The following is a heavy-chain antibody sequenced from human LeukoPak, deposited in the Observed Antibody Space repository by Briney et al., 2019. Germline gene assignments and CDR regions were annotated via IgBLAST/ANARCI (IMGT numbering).Heavy chain of an antibody. V-gene: IGHV4-34*01. CDR1: GGSFSGYY. J-gene: IGHJ4*02. CDR3: ARGRGSGYCSSISCSRRFDY. D-gene: IGHD2-2*03. CDR2: INHSGST. Sequence: SETLSLTCAVYGGSFSGYYWSWIRQPPGKGLEWIGEINHSGSTNYNPSLKSRVTISVDTSKNQFSLKLSSVTAADTAVYYCARGRGSGYCSSISCSRRFDYWGQGTLVTVSS.